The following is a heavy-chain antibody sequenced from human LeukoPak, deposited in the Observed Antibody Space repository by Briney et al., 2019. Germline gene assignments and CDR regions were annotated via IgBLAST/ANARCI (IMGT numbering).Heavy chain of an antibody. CDR2: ISSSSTI. Sequence: PGGSLRLSCAASGFTFSSYSMNWVRQAPGKGLEWVSYISSSSTIYYADSVKGRFTISRDNAKNSLYLQMNSLRAEDTAVYYCARTFDWLSVNYFDYWGQGTLVTVSS. D-gene: IGHD3-9*01. CDR3: ARTFDWLSVNYFDY. V-gene: IGHV3-48*01. CDR1: GFTFSSYS. J-gene: IGHJ4*02.